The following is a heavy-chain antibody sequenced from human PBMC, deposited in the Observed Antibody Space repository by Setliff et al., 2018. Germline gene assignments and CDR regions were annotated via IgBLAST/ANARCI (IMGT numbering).Heavy chain of an antibody. CDR3: ARVGRVGYYESFQY. J-gene: IGHJ1*01. Sequence: GGSLRLSCAASGLTFSNYWMSWVRQTAGKGLEWVAYIKQDGSEKYYVDSVKGRFTISRDNAQNSLYLQMNSLRAEDTAVYYCARVGRVGYYESFQYWGQGTLFTVSS. D-gene: IGHD3-22*01. V-gene: IGHV3-7*01. CDR1: GLTFSNYW. CDR2: IKQDGSEK.